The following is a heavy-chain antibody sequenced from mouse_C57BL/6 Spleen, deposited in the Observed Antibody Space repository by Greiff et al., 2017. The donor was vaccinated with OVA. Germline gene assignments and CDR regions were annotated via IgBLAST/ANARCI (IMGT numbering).Heavy chain of an antibody. CDR2: IDPNGGNT. V-gene: IGHV1-64*01. D-gene: IGHD2-5*01. CDR1: GYTFTSYW. Sequence: QVQLQQPGAELVRPGASVKLSCTASGYTFTSYWMHWVKQRPGQGLEWIGMIDPNGGNTDYDEKFKSKATLTEDKSSSTAYMQLSSLTSEDSAVYYCARSNYRDYGMDYWGQGTLVTVSA. J-gene: IGHJ4*01. CDR3: ARSNYRDYGMDY.